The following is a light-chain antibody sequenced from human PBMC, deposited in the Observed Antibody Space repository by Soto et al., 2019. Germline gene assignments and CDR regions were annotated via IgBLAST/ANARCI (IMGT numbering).Light chain of an antibody. CDR3: QQYGSSPSIT. CDR1: QSVSSY. Sequence: EIVLTQSPATLSLSPGERATLSCRASQSVSSYLAWYQQKPGQAPRLLIYGVSNRATGIPDRFSGRGSGTDFTLTISRLEPEDLVVYYCQQYGSSPSITFGQGTRLEIK. CDR2: GVS. V-gene: IGKV3-20*01. J-gene: IGKJ5*01.